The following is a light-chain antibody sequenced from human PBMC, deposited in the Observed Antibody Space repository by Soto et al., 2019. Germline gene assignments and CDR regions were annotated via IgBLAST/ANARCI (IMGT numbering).Light chain of an antibody. CDR2: GAS. CDR1: QGINNW. Sequence: DIQMTQSPSSVSASVGDRVTITCRASQGINNWLAWYQQKPGKAPKLLIYGASTLQCGVSSRFSGSGSGTDLTLTISSLQPEDFATYYCQQANSLSTFCPGTKVDIK. CDR3: QQANSLST. V-gene: IGKV1-12*01. J-gene: IGKJ3*01.